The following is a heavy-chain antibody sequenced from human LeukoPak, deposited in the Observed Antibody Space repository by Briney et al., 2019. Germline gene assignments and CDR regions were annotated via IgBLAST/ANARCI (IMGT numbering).Heavy chain of an antibody. CDR3: ARGDYYNGGGRNWFDP. CDR2: IHTSWTT. Sequence: PSETLSLTCTVSGGSMSDYYWSFIRQPTGKGLEWIGRIHTSWTTYFNPSLKSRVTMSVDTSKNQFSLRLTSMTAADTAVYFCARGDYYNGGGRNWFDPWGQGTLVTVPS. CDR1: GGSMSDYY. J-gene: IGHJ5*02. V-gene: IGHV4-4*07. D-gene: IGHD3-16*01.